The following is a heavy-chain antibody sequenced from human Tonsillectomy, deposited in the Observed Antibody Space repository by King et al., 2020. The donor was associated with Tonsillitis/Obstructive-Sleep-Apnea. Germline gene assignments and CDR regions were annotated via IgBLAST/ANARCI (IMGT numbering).Heavy chain of an antibody. J-gene: IGHJ4*02. CDR3: AHTSTLRAVDY. D-gene: IGHD3-16*01. V-gene: IGHV2-5*02. Sequence: ITLKESGPTLVKPTQTLTLTCTFSGFSLTTSGVGVGWLRQPPRKALAWLALIYWDDAKRYSPSLKSRLTSTKDTPTNQVVLTMTNMDPVDTATYYCAHTSTLRAVDYWGRGTLVTVSS. CDR1: GFSLTTSGVG. CDR2: IYWDDAK.